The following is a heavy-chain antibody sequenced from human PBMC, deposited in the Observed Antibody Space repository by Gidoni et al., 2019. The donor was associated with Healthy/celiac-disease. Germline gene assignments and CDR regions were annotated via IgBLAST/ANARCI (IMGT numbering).Heavy chain of an antibody. D-gene: IGHD2-8*01. Sequence: QVQLVESGGGVVQPGRSLRLSCAASGFPFSSYGMHWVRQAPGKGLEWVAVISYDGSNKYYADSVKGRFTISRDNSKNTLYLQMNSLRAEDTAVYYCAYPVLSRYYYGMDVWGQGTTVTVSS. CDR1: GFPFSSYG. V-gene: IGHV3-30*03. CDR2: ISYDGSNK. J-gene: IGHJ6*02. CDR3: AYPVLSRYYYGMDV.